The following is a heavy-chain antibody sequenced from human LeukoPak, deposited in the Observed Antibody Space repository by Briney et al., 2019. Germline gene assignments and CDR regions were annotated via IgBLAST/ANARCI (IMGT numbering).Heavy chain of an antibody. D-gene: IGHD6-6*01. J-gene: IGHJ4*02. CDR2: IYYSGST. CDR3: AGEGIAAPPGFDY. Sequence: SETLSLTCTVSGGSISSSSYYWGWIRQPPGKGLEWIGYIYYSGSTNYNPSLKSRVTISVDTSKNQFSLKLSSVTAADTAVYYCAGEGIAAPPGFDYWGQGTLVTVSS. CDR1: GGSISSSSYY. V-gene: IGHV4-61*01.